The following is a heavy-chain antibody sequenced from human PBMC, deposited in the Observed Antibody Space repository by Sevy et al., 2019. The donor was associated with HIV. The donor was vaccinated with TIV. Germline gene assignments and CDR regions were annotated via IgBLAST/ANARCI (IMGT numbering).Heavy chain of an antibody. D-gene: IGHD3-16*01. CDR2: IKQDESEK. Sequence: GGSLRLSCAASGLRFTDYWMSWVRQTPGKGLEWVAPIKQDESEKYYVDSVKGRFVISRDNGKTSVSLQMNGLRVEDTALYYCAREVGGFNWRPYYFDSWGHGTLVTVSS. J-gene: IGHJ4*01. V-gene: IGHV3-7*01. CDR3: AREVGGFNWRPYYFDS. CDR1: GLRFTDYW.